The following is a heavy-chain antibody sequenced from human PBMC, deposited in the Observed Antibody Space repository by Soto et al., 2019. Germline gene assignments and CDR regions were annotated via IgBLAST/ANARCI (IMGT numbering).Heavy chain of an antibody. V-gene: IGHV4-39*01. CDR2: MEYSGRT. CDR1: GGSISSSTYY. D-gene: IGHD3-10*01. J-gene: IGHJ6*02. CDR3: APGYYCAPGSYYYGMDV. Sequence: QLQLQESGPGLVKPSETLSLTCTVSGGSISSSTYYWGWIRQPPGKGLEWIGRMEYSGRTYYNRSLKRRLTISVHTSKNQFSLTLSSVTAADTAVYYCAPGYYCAPGSYYYGMDVWGQGTTVTVSS.